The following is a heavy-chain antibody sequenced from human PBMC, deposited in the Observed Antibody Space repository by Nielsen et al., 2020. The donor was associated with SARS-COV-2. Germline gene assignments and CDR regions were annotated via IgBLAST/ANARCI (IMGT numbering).Heavy chain of an antibody. CDR2: ISWDGGST. CDR3: AKEGASSSWLNLDY. V-gene: IGHV3-43*01. Sequence: GGSLRLSCAASGFTFVDYTIHWVRQAPGKGLEWVSLISWDGGSTYYADSVKGRFTISRDNSKNSLYLQMNSLRTEDTALYYCAKEGASSSWLNLDYWGQGTLVTVSS. J-gene: IGHJ4*02. CDR1: GFTFVDYT. D-gene: IGHD6-13*01.